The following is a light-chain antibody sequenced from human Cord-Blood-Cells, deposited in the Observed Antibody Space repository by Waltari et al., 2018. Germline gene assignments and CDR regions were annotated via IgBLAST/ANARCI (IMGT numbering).Light chain of an antibody. Sequence: DIQMTQSPSSLSASVGDRVTITCQASQDISNYLNWYQQKPGKATKLLIYDASNLETGVPSRFSGSGSGTDFTFTISSLQPEGIATYYCQQYDNLPYTFGQGTKLEIK. CDR1: QDISNY. CDR2: DAS. J-gene: IGKJ2*01. V-gene: IGKV1-33*01. CDR3: QQYDNLPYT.